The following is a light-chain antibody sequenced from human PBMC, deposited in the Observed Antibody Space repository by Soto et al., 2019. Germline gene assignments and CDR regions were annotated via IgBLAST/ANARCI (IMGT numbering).Light chain of an antibody. CDR2: GAS. V-gene: IGKV3-20*01. CDR3: QQYDVTPPNT. J-gene: IGKJ4*01. Sequence: EIVLTQSPGTLSLSPGERATLSCRASQIVSSTYLAWFQQKPGQAPRLLIYGASTRATGIPDRFSGSGSGTDFTLIISGLEPEDFSFYYCQQYDVTPPNTFGGGTKVEV. CDR1: QIVSSTY.